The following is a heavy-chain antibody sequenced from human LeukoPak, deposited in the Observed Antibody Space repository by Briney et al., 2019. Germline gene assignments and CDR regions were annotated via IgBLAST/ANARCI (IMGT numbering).Heavy chain of an antibody. CDR1: GYSFTSYW. CDR2: IYPGDSDT. Sequence: GESLKISCKGSGYSFTSYWIGWVRQMPGKGLEWMGIIYPGDSDTRYSPSFQGQVTISADKSISTAYLQWSSLKASEPAMYYCARQFGDSGYYDSSGYYYYFDYWGQGTLVTVSS. D-gene: IGHD3-22*01. J-gene: IGHJ4*02. CDR3: ARQFGDSGYYDSSGYYYYFDY. V-gene: IGHV5-51*01.